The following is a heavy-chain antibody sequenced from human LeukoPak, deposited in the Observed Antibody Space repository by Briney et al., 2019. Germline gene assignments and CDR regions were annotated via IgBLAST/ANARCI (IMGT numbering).Heavy chain of an antibody. CDR1: GFTFSSYG. CDR3: ARGNRYCSSTSCRKFDP. CDR2: ISYDGSNK. J-gene: IGHJ5*02. Sequence: GRSLRLSCAASGFTFSSYGMHWVRQAPGKGPEWVAVISYDGSNKYYADSVKGRFTISRVNSKNTLYLQMNSLRAEDTAVYYCARGNRYCSSTSCRKFDPWGQGTLVTVSS. V-gene: IGHV3-30*03. D-gene: IGHD2-2*01.